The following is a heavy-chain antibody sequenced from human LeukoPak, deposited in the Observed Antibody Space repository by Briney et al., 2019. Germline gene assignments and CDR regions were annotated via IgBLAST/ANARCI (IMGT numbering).Heavy chain of an antibody. CDR1: GFTFRAHS. V-gene: IGHV3-30-3*01. Sequence: GSLRLSCAASGFTFRAHSMRWVRQTPGKGLEWVAFTSYDGSRKYYGDSVKGRFTISRDNSKNTLYLEVSTLRAEDTAVYYCTRNPEMQYWFDPWGQGTLVTVSS. CDR2: TSYDGSRK. J-gene: IGHJ5*02. CDR3: TRNPEMQYWFDP.